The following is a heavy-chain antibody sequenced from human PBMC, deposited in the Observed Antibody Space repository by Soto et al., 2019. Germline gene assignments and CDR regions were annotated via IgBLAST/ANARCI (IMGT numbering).Heavy chain of an antibody. CDR2: FYPGDSDT. D-gene: IGHD6-13*01. CDR3: ALSSVATAGFDY. Sequence: PGESLKISCKGFGYKFTSYWIGWVRQKPGKGLEWMGIFYPGDSDTRYSPSFQGQVTISADKSISTGYLQWSSLKASDTAIYYCALSSVATAGFDYFGRGTLVTVSS. CDR1: GYKFTSYW. V-gene: IGHV5-51*01. J-gene: IGHJ4*02.